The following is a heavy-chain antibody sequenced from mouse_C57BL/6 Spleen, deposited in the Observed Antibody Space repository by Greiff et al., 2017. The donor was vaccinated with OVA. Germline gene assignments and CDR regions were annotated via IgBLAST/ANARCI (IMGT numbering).Heavy chain of an antibody. CDR1: GYTFTSYW. J-gene: IGHJ4*01. V-gene: IGHV1-53*01. CDR2: INPSNGGT. D-gene: IGHD1-1*01. Sequence: QVHVKQPGTELVKPGASVKLSCKASGYTFTSYWMHWVKQRPGQGLEWIGNINPSNGGTNYNEKFKSKATLTVDKSSSTAYMQLSSLTSEDSAVYYCARWATTVVDYYAMDYWGQGTSGTVSS. CDR3: ARWATTVVDYYAMDY.